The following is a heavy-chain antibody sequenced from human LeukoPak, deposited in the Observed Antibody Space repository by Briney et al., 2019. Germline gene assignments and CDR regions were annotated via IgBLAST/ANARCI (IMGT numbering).Heavy chain of an antibody. Sequence: GGSLRLSCAASGFTFTTHWMSWVRQAPGKGLEWVANIKQDGSDKYYVESVKGRFTISRDNAKNALYLQMNSLRAEDTAVYYCARDSYSSGWYLWGQGTLVTVSS. CDR1: GFTFTTHW. V-gene: IGHV3-7*03. CDR3: ARDSYSSGWYL. CDR2: IKQDGSDK. J-gene: IGHJ5*02. D-gene: IGHD6-19*01.